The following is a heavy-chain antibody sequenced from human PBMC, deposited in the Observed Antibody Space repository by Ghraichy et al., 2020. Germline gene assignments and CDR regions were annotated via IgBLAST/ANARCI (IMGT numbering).Heavy chain of an antibody. V-gene: IGHV3-23*01. J-gene: IGHJ4*02. CDR1: GFSFSNYA. D-gene: IGHD1-26*01. CDR3: TRRDDGRVDY. Sequence: LSLTCAASGFSFSNYAMSWVRQAPGKGLEWVSSISGGGDYIYHADSVKGRFTMSRDNSKSTLYLQMHSLRAEDTAIYYCTRRDDGRVDYWGQGPLVTVSS. CDR2: ISGGGDYI.